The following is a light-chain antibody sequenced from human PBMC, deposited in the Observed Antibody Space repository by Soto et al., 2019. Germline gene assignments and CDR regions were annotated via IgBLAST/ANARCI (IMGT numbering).Light chain of an antibody. CDR2: EVN. CDR1: SSDVGLYNY. CDR3: SSYTRGSSAV. Sequence: QSALTQPASVSGSPGQSITISCSGTSSDVGLYNYVSWYQQHPGKVPKLLIYEVNKRPSGVSSRFSCSKSGNTASLTISGLHAEDEAEYYCSSYTRGSSAVFGGGTQLTVL. J-gene: IGLJ7*01. V-gene: IGLV2-14*01.